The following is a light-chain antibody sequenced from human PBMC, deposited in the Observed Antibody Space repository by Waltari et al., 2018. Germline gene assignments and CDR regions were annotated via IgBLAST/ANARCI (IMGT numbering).Light chain of an antibody. V-gene: IGLV4-69*01. CDR2: VNRDRSH. J-gene: IGLJ3*02. Sequence: QLVLTQSPSASASLGASVKLTCTLSSGHSSNVLAWLQRRPETGPRSLLKVNRDRSHTQGDGIPDRFSGASSGAERYLTISNLQSEDEADYFCQTGGHGAWVFGGGTTLTVL. CDR3: QTGGHGAWV. CDR1: SGHSSNV.